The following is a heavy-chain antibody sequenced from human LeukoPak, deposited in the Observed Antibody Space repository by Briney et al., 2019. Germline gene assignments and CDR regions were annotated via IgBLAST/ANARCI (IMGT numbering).Heavy chain of an antibody. V-gene: IGHV3-15*01. D-gene: IGHD1-26*01. CDR3: TRESSGSYYVPYYYYYYMDV. J-gene: IGHJ6*03. CDR1: GFTFSNAW. CDR2: IKSKTDGGTT. Sequence: GGSLRLSCAASGFTFSNAWMSWVRQAPGKGLEWVGRIKSKTDGGTTDYAAPVKGRFTISRDDSKTTLYLQMNSLKTEDTAVYYCTRESSGSYYVPYYYYYYMDVWGKGTTVTVSS.